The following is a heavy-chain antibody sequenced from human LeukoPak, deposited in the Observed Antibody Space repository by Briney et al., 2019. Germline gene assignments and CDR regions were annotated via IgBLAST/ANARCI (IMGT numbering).Heavy chain of an antibody. CDR2: IYYSGST. J-gene: IGHJ4*02. V-gene: IGHV4-31*03. D-gene: IGHD5-24*01. CDR1: GDSIGSGGYY. CDR3: ARGDGYNIDY. Sequence: SETLSLTCSVSGDSIGSGGYYWSWIRQHPGKGLEWIGYIYYSGSTYYNPSLKSRLTISVDTSKNQFSLNLTSATAADTAVYYCARGDGYNIDYWGQGTPVTVSS.